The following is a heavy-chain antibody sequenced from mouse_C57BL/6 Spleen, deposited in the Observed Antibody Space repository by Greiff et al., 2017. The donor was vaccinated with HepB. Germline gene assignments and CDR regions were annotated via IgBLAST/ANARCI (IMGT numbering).Heavy chain of an antibody. CDR3: TRGEGLLLRYTWFAY. CDR2: IDPETGGT. D-gene: IGHD1-1*01. Sequence: QVQLKQSGAELVRPGASVTLSCKASGYTFTDYEMHWVKQTPVHGLEWIGAIDPETGGTAYNQKFKGKAILTADKSSSTAYMELRSLTSEDSAVYYCTRGEGLLLRYTWFAYWGQGTLVTVSA. J-gene: IGHJ3*01. CDR1: GYTFTDYE. V-gene: IGHV1-15*01.